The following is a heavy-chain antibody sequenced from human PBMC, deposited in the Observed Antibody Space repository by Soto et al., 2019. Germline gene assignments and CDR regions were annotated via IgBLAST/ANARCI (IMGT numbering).Heavy chain of an antibody. D-gene: IGHD3-10*01. Sequence: EVQLLESGGGLVQPGGSLRLSCAASGFTFSSYAMTWGRQAPGKGLAWVSAISASGAYTYYADSVKGRFTISRDNSKNTLYLQMNSLRAEDTAVYYCAKDSRGSGSGSLTYFDDWGQGTLVIVSS. CDR2: ISASGAYT. CDR1: GFTFSSYA. J-gene: IGHJ4*02. CDR3: AKDSRGSGSGSLTYFDD. V-gene: IGHV3-23*01.